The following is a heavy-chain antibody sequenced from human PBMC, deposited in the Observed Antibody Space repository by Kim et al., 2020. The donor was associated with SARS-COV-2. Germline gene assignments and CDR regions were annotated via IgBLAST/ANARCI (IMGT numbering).Heavy chain of an antibody. J-gene: IGHJ4*02. Sequence: PSLKSRVTISVDTSKNQFSLKLSSVTAADTAVYYCARDYDSSGYYYQPGDWGQGTLVTVSS. V-gene: IGHV4-30-2*05. CDR3: ARDYDSSGYYYQPGD. D-gene: IGHD3-22*01.